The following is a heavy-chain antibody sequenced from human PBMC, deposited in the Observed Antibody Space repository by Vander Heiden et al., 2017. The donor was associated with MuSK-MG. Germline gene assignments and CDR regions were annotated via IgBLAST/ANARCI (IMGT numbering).Heavy chain of an antibody. CDR3: ARSRGDGYNFDWFFDL. J-gene: IGHJ2*01. CDR2: INSDGSTT. D-gene: IGHD5-12*01. V-gene: IGHV3-74*01. Sequence: EVQLVESGGGLVQPGGSLRLSCAASGFTFSNYWMHWVRQTPGKGLVWVSLINSDGSTTTYADSVKGRFTISRDNAKNTLYLQMNSLRAEDTAMYYCARSRGDGYNFDWFFDLWGRGTLVTVSS. CDR1: GFTFSNYW.